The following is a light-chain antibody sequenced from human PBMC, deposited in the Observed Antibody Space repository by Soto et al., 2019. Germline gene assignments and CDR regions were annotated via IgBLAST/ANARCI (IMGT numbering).Light chain of an antibody. CDR3: QQTYTTPVT. CDR2: AAS. CDR1: RSISTF. J-gene: IGKJ4*01. V-gene: IGKV1-39*01. Sequence: DIQMTQSPSSLSASVGDRVTITCRSSRSISTFLNWYQQKVGKAPKLLIYAASSLQSGVPSRFSGSGSGKDFTLPISSLQPEDFATYYCQQTYTTPVTFGGGTKVEIK.